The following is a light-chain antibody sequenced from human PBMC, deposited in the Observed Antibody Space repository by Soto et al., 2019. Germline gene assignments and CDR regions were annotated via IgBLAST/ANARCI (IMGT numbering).Light chain of an antibody. J-gene: IGLJ3*02. CDR3: SSYAASNNFYFV. V-gene: IGLV2-8*01. Sequence: SVLTQPPSASGSPGQSVTISCTGTSSDVGGYNYVSWYQQYPGRAPKLMIYEVTKRPSGVPDRFSGSKSGNTASLTVSGLHAEDEADYYCSSYAASNNFYFVFGGGTKLTVL. CDR1: SSDVGGYNY. CDR2: EVT.